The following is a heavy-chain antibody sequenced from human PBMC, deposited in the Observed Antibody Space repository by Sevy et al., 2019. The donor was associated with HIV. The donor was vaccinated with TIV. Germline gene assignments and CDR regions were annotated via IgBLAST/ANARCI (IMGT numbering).Heavy chain of an antibody. J-gene: IGHJ4*02. CDR2: LSFGCGEI. CDR3: AREGCTKPHDY. Sequence: GGSLRLSCAASGFTFNKYSMSWVRQPPGKGLEWVATLSFGCGEINYADSVKGRFTISRDNSKNSFYLQMDNLRAEDTALYYCAREGCTKPHDYWGQGTLVTVSS. D-gene: IGHD2-8*01. V-gene: IGHV3-23*01. CDR1: GFTFNKYS.